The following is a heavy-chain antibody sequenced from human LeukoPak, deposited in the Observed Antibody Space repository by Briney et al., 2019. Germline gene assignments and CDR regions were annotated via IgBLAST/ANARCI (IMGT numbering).Heavy chain of an antibody. CDR2: ISYDGSNK. Sequence: GGSLRLSCAASGFTFSSYAMHWVRQAPGKGLEWVAVISYDGSNKYYADSVKGRFTISRDNSKNTLYLQMNSLRAEDTAVYYCARPDYGDYSGMRYWGQGTLVTVSS. J-gene: IGHJ4*02. D-gene: IGHD4-17*01. V-gene: IGHV3-30*04. CDR1: GFTFSSYA. CDR3: ARPDYGDYSGMRY.